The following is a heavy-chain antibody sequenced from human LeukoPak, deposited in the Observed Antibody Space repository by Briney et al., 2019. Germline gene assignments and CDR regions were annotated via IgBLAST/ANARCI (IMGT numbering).Heavy chain of an antibody. V-gene: IGHV3-21*01. CDR1: GFTFSGYS. D-gene: IGHD3-22*01. J-gene: IGHJ4*02. CDR3: AREVSEGFDF. Sequence: GGSLRLSCTASGFTFSGYSMNWTRQAPGKGLEWVSSFGTRSTSIYHAGSVKGRFAISRDNAKNSLYLQMNSLRAEDTALYYCAREVSEGFDFWGQGTLVTVSS. CDR2: FGTRSTSI.